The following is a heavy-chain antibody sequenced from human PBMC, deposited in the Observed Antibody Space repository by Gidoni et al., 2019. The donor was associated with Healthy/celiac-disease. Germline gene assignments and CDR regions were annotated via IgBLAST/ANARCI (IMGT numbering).Heavy chain of an antibody. V-gene: IGHV4-39*01. CDR2: IYYSGST. J-gene: IGHJ1*01. D-gene: IGHD3-22*01. Sequence: QLQLQESGPGLVKTSETLYLTCTVSGGSISSSSYYWGWIRQPPGKGLAWIGSIYYSGSTYYNPSLKSRVTISVDKSKNQFSLKLSSVTAADTAVYYCAISGYREYFQHWGQGTLVTVSS. CDR1: GGSISSSSYY. CDR3: AISGYREYFQH.